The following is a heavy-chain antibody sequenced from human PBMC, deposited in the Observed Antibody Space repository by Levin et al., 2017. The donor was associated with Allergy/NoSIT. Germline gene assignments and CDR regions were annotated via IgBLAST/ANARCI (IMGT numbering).Heavy chain of an antibody. J-gene: IGHJ4*02. Sequence: SETLSLTCTVYGGSFSGYYWSWVRQPPGKGLEWIGELNRSGSTNYNPSLKSRVTISGDPSKNQISLHLSSVTAADTAVYYCARGDYGSGSYLDYWGQGTLVTVSS. CDR2: LNRSGST. D-gene: IGHD3-10*01. V-gene: IGHV4-34*01. CDR3: ARGDYGSGSYLDY. CDR1: GGSFSGYY.